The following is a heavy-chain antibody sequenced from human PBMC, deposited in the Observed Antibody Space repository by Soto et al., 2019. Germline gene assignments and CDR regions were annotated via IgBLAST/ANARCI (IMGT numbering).Heavy chain of an antibody. CDR3: ARVAITLFRGVSFYYYYGIDG. V-gene: IGHV1-18*01. Sequence: QVQLVQSGAEVQKPGASVKVSCKASGYTFPSYGIIWVRQAPGQGLEWLGWISAYNGNTNNAQRHQGRVTMTTDTSTSTAYVELRSLRSGDTAVYYCARVAITLFRGVSFYYYYGIDGWGQGTTVTVSS. CDR2: ISAYNGNT. D-gene: IGHD3-10*01. CDR1: GYTFPSYG. J-gene: IGHJ6*02.